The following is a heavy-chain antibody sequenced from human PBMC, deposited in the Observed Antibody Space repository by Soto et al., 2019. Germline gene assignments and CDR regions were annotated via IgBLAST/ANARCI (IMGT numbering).Heavy chain of an antibody. V-gene: IGHV4-39*01. J-gene: IGHJ4*02. CDR1: GGSISSSSYY. Sequence: QLQLQESGPGLVKPSETLPLTCTVSGGSISSSSYYWGWIRQPPGKGLEWIGSIHYSGSTYYNPSIKGRVTMSVDTSKSQFSLKLSSVTAADTAVYYCVRVKSGRYYDYWGQGTLVTVSS. CDR3: VRVKSGRYYDY. CDR2: IHYSGST. D-gene: IGHD1-26*01.